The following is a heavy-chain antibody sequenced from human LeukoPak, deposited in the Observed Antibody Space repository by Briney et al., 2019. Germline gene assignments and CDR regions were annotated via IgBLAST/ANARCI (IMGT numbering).Heavy chain of an antibody. CDR3: ARASFNVVFGNWFDP. D-gene: IGHD2-8*01. Sequence: PSETLSLTCTVSSGSIGSSSNYWGWIRQAPGKGLEWIGNVYYSGSTFYNPSLKSRVTISVDTSKNQFSLKLRSVTAADTAIYYCARASFNVVFGNWFDPWGQGTLDTVSS. V-gene: IGHV4-39*01. CDR2: VYYSGST. CDR1: SGSIGSSSNY. J-gene: IGHJ5*02.